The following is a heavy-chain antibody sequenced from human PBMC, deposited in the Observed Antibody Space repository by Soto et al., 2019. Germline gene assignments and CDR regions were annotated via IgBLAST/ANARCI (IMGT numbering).Heavy chain of an antibody. CDR2: IYWDDDK. V-gene: IGHV2-5*02. Sequence: SGPTLVKPTQTLTLTCTFSGFSLSTSGVGVGWIRQPPGKALEWLALIYWDDDKRYSPSLKSRLTITKDTSKNQVVLTMTNMDPVDTATYYCAHRLGRYSSSSVYFDYWGQGTLVTVSS. D-gene: IGHD6-6*01. J-gene: IGHJ4*02. CDR3: AHRLGRYSSSSVYFDY. CDR1: GFSLSTSGVG.